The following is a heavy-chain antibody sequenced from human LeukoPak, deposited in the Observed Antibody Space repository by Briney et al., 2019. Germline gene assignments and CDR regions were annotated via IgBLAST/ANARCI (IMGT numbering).Heavy chain of an antibody. D-gene: IGHD3-9*01. CDR1: GFTVSSNY. Sequence: PGGSLRLSCAASGFTVSSNYMSWVRQGPGKGLEWVSTIYSGGSTYYADSVKGRFTISRDNSKNTLYLQMNSLRAEDTAVYYCAKSSPLRYFDWLLSRLDYWGQGTLVTVSS. V-gene: IGHV3-53*01. J-gene: IGHJ4*02. CDR2: IYSGGST. CDR3: AKSSPLRYFDWLLSRLDY.